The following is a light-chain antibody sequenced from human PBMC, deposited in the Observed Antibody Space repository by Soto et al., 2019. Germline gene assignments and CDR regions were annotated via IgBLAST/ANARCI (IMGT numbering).Light chain of an antibody. Sequence: EVVMRQSPATLSVSPGEGAPLPSRASQGMGDTLAWYQHKPGQTPRLLIYDTSTRATGVPTRFSGSRSGAEFTLTINSLQSEDFAVYYCQPYNNWPLTFGGGTKVEIK. CDR2: DTS. CDR1: QGMGDT. V-gene: IGKV3-15*01. J-gene: IGKJ4*01. CDR3: QPYNNWPLT.